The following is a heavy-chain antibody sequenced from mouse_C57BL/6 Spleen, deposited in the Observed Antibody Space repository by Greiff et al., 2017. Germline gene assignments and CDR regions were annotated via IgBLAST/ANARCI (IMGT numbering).Heavy chain of an antibody. Sequence: QVQLQHPGAELVKPGASVKLSCKASGYTFTSYWMHWVKQRPGQGLEWIGMIHPNSGSTNYNEKFKSKVTLTVDKSSSTAYMQLSSLTSEDSAVYYCASGTGYYYGIDYWGQGTTLTVSS. CDR1: GYTFTSYW. CDR3: ASGTGYYYGIDY. D-gene: IGHD1-1*01. J-gene: IGHJ2*01. V-gene: IGHV1-64*01. CDR2: IHPNSGST.